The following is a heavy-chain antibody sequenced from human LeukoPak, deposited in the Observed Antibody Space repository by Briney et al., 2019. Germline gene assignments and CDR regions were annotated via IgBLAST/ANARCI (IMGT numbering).Heavy chain of an antibody. CDR3: ARDEDDSSGYFRGSDY. V-gene: IGHV3-21*01. D-gene: IGHD3-22*01. CDR1: GFTFSSHW. CDR2: ISSSSSYI. Sequence: GGSLRLSCAASGFTFSSHWMSWVRQAPGKGLEWVSSISSSSSYIYYADSVKGRFTISRDNAKNSLYLQMNSLRAEDTAVYYCARDEDDSSGYFRGSDYWGQGTLVTVSS. J-gene: IGHJ4*02.